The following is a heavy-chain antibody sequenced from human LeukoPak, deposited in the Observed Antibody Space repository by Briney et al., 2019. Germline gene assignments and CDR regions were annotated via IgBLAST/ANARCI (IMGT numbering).Heavy chain of an antibody. D-gene: IGHD6-13*01. CDR3: AKVELSSSWYY. Sequence: QPGGSLRLSCAASGFTFSSYAMSWVRQAPGKGLGWVSAISGSGGSTYYADSVKGRFTISRDNSKNTLYLQMNSLSAEDTAVYYCAKVELSSSWYYWGQGTLVTVSS. CDR1: GFTFSSYA. J-gene: IGHJ4*02. CDR2: ISGSGGST. V-gene: IGHV3-23*01.